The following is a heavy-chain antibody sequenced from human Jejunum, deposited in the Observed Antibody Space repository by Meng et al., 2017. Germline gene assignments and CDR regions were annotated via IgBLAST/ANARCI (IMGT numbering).Heavy chain of an antibody. D-gene: IGHD4-17*01. J-gene: IGHJ4*01. V-gene: IGHV4-39*07. CDR3: AREAKSSVNTYYFDS. CDR2: TFYNGNT. Sequence: GSLRLSCTVSAGSIFTSSYYWVWVRQPPGKGLEWIGTTFYNGNTYYNPSLRSRVTISVDTSNNHFSLKLTSVTAADTAVYYCAREAKSSVNTYYFDSWGQGSLVTVSS. CDR1: AGSIFTSSYY.